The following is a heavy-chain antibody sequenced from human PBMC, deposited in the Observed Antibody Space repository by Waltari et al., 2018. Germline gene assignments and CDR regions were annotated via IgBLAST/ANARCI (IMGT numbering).Heavy chain of an antibody. CDR1: GYSIRSGYY. D-gene: IGHD6-13*01. CDR2: IDHSGST. CDR3: AREGEYSIAAAGSDY. Sequence: QMQLQESGPGLVKPSETLSLTCTVPGYSIRSGYYWGWIRRPPGKGLEWIGSIDHSGSTYYNPSLKSRVTISVDTSKNQFSLKLSSVTAADTAVYYCAREGEYSIAAAGSDYWGQGTLVTVSS. V-gene: IGHV4-38-2*02. J-gene: IGHJ4*02.